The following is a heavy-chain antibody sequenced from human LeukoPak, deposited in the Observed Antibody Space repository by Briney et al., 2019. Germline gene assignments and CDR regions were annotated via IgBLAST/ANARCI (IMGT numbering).Heavy chain of an antibody. Sequence: SETLSLTCAVYGGSFSGYYWSWIRQPPGKGLEWIGEINHSGSTNYNPSLKSRVTISVDTSKNQFSLKLSSVTAADTAVYYCARHRYYYDSSGGYGYWGQGTLVTVSS. D-gene: IGHD3-22*01. CDR2: INHSGST. CDR3: ARHRYYYDSSGGYGY. CDR1: GGSFSGYY. V-gene: IGHV4-34*01. J-gene: IGHJ4*02.